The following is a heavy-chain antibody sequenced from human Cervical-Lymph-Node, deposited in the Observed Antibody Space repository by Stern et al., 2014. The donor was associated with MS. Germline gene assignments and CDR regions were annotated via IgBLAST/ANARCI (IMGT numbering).Heavy chain of an antibody. CDR1: GGTFISSYA. CDR3: ARGIVSNRAAATQHNLFDP. CDR2: IIPILGLP. Sequence: QVQLVESGAEVKKPGSSVNVSCKASGGTFISSYAITWMRQAPGQGLEWMGRIIPILGLPNYAQKLQGRLTITADTSTSTVYMYLASLRSEDTAVYYCARGIVSNRAAATQHNLFDPWGQGTLVTVSS. D-gene: IGHD2-15*01. J-gene: IGHJ5*02. V-gene: IGHV1-69*09.